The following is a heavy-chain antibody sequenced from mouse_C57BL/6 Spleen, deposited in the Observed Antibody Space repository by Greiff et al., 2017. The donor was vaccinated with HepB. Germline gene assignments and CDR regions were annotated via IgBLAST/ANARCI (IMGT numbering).Heavy chain of an antibody. CDR1: GYTFTSYW. J-gene: IGHJ4*01. CDR3: ARCRGLRRGEAMDY. D-gene: IGHD2-4*01. Sequence: QVQLQQPGAELVKPGASVKMSCKASGYTFTSYWITWVKQRPGQGLEWIGDIYPGSGSTNYNEKFKSKATLTVDTSSSTAYMQLSSLTSEDSAVYYCARCRGLRRGEAMDYWGQGTSVTVSS. CDR2: IYPGSGST. V-gene: IGHV1-55*01.